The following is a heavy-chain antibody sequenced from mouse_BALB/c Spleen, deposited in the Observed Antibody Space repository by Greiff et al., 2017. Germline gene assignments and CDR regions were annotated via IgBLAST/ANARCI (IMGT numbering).Heavy chain of an antibody. CDR1: GYSITSGYY. Sequence: EVHLVESGPGLVKPSQSLSLTCSVTGYSITSGYYWNWIRQFPGNKLEWMGYISYDGSNNYNPSLKNRISITRDTSKNQFFLKLNSVTTEDTATYYCARVWTNFDYWGQGTTLTVSS. J-gene: IGHJ2*01. CDR3: ARVWTNFDY. V-gene: IGHV3-6*02. D-gene: IGHD2-13*01. CDR2: ISYDGSN.